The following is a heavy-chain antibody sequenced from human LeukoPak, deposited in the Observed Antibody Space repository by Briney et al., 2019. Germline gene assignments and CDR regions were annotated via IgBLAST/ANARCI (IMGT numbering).Heavy chain of an antibody. V-gene: IGHV3-48*03. D-gene: IGHD2-21*02. CDR1: GFTFSSYE. Sequence: GGSLRLPCAASGFTFSSYEMNWVRQAPGKGLEWVSYISSSGSTIYYADSVKGRFTISRDNAKNSLYLQMNSLRAEDTAVYYCARGGDIVVVTSPFDYWGQGTLVTVSS. CDR3: ARGGDIVVVTSPFDY. J-gene: IGHJ4*02. CDR2: ISSSGSTI.